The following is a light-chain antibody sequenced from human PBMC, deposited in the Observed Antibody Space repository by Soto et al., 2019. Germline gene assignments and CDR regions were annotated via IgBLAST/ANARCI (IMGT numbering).Light chain of an antibody. J-gene: IGLJ1*01. CDR1: SSNIGAGYD. CDR3: HSYDSSLSGYV. V-gene: IGLV1-40*01. Sequence: QSVLTQPPSVSGAPGQRVTISCTGSSSNIGAGYDVQWYQQLPGTAPKVLIYYNSDRPSGVPDRFSGSKSGTSASLAITGLQAEDEADYYCHSYDSSLSGYVFGTGTKVTVL. CDR2: YNS.